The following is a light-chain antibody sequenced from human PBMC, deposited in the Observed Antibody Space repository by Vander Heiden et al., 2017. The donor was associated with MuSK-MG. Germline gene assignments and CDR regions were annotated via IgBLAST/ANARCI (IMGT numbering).Light chain of an antibody. J-gene: IGKJ5*01. Sequence: EIVLTQSPGTLSLSPGERATLSCRASQSVSSSYLARYQQKPGQAPRLLIYGASSRATGIPDRFGGSGSGTDFTLTISRLEPEDFAVYYCQQYGSSPPITFGQGTRLEIK. V-gene: IGKV3-20*01. CDR3: QQYGSSPPIT. CDR1: QSVSSSY. CDR2: GAS.